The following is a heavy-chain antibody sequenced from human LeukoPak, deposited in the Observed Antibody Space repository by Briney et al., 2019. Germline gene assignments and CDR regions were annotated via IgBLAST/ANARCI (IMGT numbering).Heavy chain of an antibody. CDR2: ISGNAGYT. D-gene: IGHD3-10*01. J-gene: IGHJ4*02. V-gene: IGHV3-23*01. Sequence: GGSLRLSCEASGFTFSSYVMSWVRQAPGKGLEWVSGISGNAGYTYYADSVKGRFTISRDISKSTLFLQMNSLRAEDTAVYYCARAGWWLGELLLPPPIPQAFDYWGQGTLVTVSS. CDR3: ARAGWWLGELLLPPPIPQAFDY. CDR1: GFTFSSYV.